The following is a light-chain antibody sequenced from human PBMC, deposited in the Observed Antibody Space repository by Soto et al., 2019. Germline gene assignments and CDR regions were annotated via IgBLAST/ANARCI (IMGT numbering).Light chain of an antibody. CDR2: GAS. J-gene: IGKJ1*01. CDR1: QSVTSSY. V-gene: IGKV3-20*01. Sequence: EIVLTKSPGTLSLSPGEGATLSCRASQSVTSSYLAWYQQKPGQAPRLLIYGASSRAIGIPNRFSGSGSGNDCTQSINTLKAEDFGVNFCQLYGSSPRTFGQGSRVEIK. CDR3: QLYGSSPRT.